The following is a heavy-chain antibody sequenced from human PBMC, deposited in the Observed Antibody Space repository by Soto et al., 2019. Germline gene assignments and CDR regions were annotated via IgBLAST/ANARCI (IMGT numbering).Heavy chain of an antibody. Sequence: PGGSLRLSCAASGFTFSSYAMHWVRQAPGKGLEWVAVISYDGSNKYYADSVKGRFTISRDNSKSTLYLQMNSLRAEDTAVYYCARDTYSGSYYWFDPWGQGTLVTVS. V-gene: IGHV3-30-3*01. J-gene: IGHJ5*02. CDR2: ISYDGSNK. D-gene: IGHD1-26*01. CDR1: GFTFSSYA. CDR3: ARDTYSGSYYWFDP.